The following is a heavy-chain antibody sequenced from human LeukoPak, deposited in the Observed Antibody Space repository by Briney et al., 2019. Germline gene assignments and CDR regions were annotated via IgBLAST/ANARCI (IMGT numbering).Heavy chain of an antibody. J-gene: IGHJ4*02. CDR1: GYTFTSYY. V-gene: IGHV1-46*01. D-gene: IGHD2-21*02. CDR2: INPSGGST. CDR3: ARGAATAISFDY. Sequence: ASVKVSCTASGYTFTSYYMHWVRQAPGQGLEWMGIINPSGGSTSYAQNFQGRVTMTRDTSTSTVYMELSSLRSEDTAVYYCARGAATAISFDYWGQGTLVIVSS.